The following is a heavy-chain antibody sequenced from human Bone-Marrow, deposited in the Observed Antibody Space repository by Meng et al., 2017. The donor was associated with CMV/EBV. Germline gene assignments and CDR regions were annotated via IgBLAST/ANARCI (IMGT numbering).Heavy chain of an antibody. V-gene: IGHV1-18*01. CDR2: ISAYNGNT. CDR1: GYTFTNYR. CDR3: AREVNGAAGTVFDY. J-gene: IGHJ4*02. D-gene: IGHD6-13*01. Sequence: ASGYTFTNYRISWVRQAPGQGLEWMGWISAYNGNTNYAQKLQGRVTMTTDTSTSTAYMELRSLRSDDTAVYYCAREVNGAAGTVFDYWGQGTLVTSPQ.